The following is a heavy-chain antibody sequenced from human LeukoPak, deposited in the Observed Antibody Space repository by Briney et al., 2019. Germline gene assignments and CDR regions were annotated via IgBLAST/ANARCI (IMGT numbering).Heavy chain of an antibody. J-gene: IGHJ6*02. D-gene: IGHD2-2*01. CDR3: AAWSPNRKVVPAAYYYYGMDV. CDR2: IVVGSGNT. V-gene: IGHV1-58*01. Sequence: ASVKVSCKASGFTFTSSAVQWLRQARGQRLEWIGWIVVGSGNTNYAQKFQERVTITRDMSTSTAYMELSSLRSEDTAVYYCAAWSPNRKVVPAAYYYYGMDVWGQGTTVTVSS. CDR1: GFTFTSSA.